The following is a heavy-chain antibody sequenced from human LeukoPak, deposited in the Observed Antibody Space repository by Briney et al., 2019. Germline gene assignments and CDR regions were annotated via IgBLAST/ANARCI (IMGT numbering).Heavy chain of an antibody. CDR2: IYYSGGT. Sequence: SETLSLTCTVSGGSISSSSYYWGWIRQPPGKGLEWIGNIYYSGGTYSNPSLKSRVTISVDTSKNQFSLKLSSVTAADTAVYYCASLVGATRSVAFDIWGQGTMVTVSS. J-gene: IGHJ3*02. CDR3: ASLVGATRSVAFDI. V-gene: IGHV4-39*01. CDR1: GGSISSSSYY. D-gene: IGHD1-26*01.